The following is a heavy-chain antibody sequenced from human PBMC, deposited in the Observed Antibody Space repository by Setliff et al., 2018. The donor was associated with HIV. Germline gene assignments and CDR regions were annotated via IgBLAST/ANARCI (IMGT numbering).Heavy chain of an antibody. J-gene: IGHJ3*02. CDR1: GGSISSYY. Sequence: SETLSLTCTVTGGSISSYYWSWIRRPAGKGLEWVGRIYTSGSTNYNPSLKSRVTMSVDTSKNQFSLKLSSVTAADTAVYYCARDRYYDSSGYIPFDTWGQGTLVTVSS. D-gene: IGHD3-22*01. V-gene: IGHV4-4*07. CDR2: IYTSGST. CDR3: ARDRYYDSSGYIPFDT.